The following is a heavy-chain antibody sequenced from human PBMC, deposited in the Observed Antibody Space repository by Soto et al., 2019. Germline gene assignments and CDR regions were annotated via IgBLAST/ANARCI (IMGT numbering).Heavy chain of an antibody. CDR3: ARWPAVLRYFDWSNQGGYGMDV. D-gene: IGHD3-9*01. Sequence: PSETLSLTCTVSGGSISSGDYYWSWIRQPPGKGLEWIGYIYYSGSTYYNPSLKSRVTISVDTSKNQFSLKLSSVTAADTAVYYCARWPAVLRYFDWSNQGGYGMDVWGQGTTVTVSS. V-gene: IGHV4-30-4*01. J-gene: IGHJ6*02. CDR1: GGSISSGDYY. CDR2: IYYSGST.